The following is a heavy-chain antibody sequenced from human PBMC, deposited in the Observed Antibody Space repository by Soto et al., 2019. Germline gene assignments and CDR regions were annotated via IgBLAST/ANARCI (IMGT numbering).Heavy chain of an antibody. CDR2: IIPIFGTA. CDR1: GGTFSSYA. V-gene: IGHV1-69*13. D-gene: IGHD3-22*01. Sequence: ASVKVSCKASGGTFSSYAISWVRQAPGQGLERMGGIIPIFGTANYAQKFQGRVTITADESTSTAYMELSSLRSEDTAVYYCAREPYLTNYYDSSGYRPGWFDPWGQGTLVTVSS. CDR3: AREPYLTNYYDSSGYRPGWFDP. J-gene: IGHJ5*02.